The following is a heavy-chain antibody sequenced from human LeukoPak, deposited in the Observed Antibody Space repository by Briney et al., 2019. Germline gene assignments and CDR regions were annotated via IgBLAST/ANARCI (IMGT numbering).Heavy chain of an antibody. CDR3: AKGLWLSFFFDY. J-gene: IGHJ4*02. V-gene: IGHV3-30-3*01. Sequence: EGSLRVSCAASGFTFSSYAMHWVRQAPGKGLEWVAVISYDGSNKYYADSVKGRFTISRDNSKNTLYLQMNSLRAEDTAVYYCAKGLWLSFFFDYWGQGTLVTVSS. CDR1: GFTFSSYA. D-gene: IGHD5-18*01. CDR2: ISYDGSNK.